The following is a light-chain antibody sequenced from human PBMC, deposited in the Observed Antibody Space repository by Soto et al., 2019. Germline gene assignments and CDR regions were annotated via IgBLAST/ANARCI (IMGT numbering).Light chain of an antibody. Sequence: EIVLTQSPATLSLSPGERATLSCRASQSVSSSLGWYQQIPGQAPRLLIYDASNRATGIPARFSGSGSGTDFTLTIISLEPEDFAVYYCQQRSNWPRTFGQGTKLEIK. CDR2: DAS. CDR1: QSVSSS. J-gene: IGKJ2*01. CDR3: QQRSNWPRT. V-gene: IGKV3-11*01.